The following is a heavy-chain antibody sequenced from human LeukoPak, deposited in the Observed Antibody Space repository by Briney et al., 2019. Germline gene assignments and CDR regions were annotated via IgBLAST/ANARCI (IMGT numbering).Heavy chain of an antibody. CDR2: ISSNGDNT. V-gene: IGHV3-64D*06. Sequence: GGSLRLSCSVSGFTFSTYVMHWVRQAPGEGLEYVSAISSNGDNTYYADSVKSRFTISRDNSRNTLYLQMSSLRADDTAVYYCVRGTGYWGQGTLVTVSS. CDR3: VRGTGY. CDR1: GFTFSTYV. J-gene: IGHJ4*02.